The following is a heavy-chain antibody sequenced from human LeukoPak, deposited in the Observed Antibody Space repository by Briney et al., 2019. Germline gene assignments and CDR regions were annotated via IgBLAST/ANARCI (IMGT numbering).Heavy chain of an antibody. CDR2: INHSGST. Sequence: SETLSLTCAVYGGSFSGYYWSWIRQPPGKGLEWIGEINHSGSTNYNPSLKSRVTISVDTSKNQFSLKLSSVTAADTAVYYCARALLAGAHYYYMDVWGKGTTVTISS. J-gene: IGHJ6*03. D-gene: IGHD1-26*01. CDR1: GGSFSGYY. V-gene: IGHV4-34*01. CDR3: ARALLAGAHYYYMDV.